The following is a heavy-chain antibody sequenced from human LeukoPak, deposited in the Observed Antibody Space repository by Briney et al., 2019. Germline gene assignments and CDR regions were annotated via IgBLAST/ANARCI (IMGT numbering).Heavy chain of an antibody. D-gene: IGHD1-26*01. CDR2: INHSGTT. Sequence: SETLSLTCAVYGGSFSGYYWSWIRRSPGKGLEWIGEINHSGTTNSNPSLTSRVTISVDTSKNQFSLRLNAVTAADTAVYYCARHKWELLSFYFDYWGQGTLVTVSS. CDR1: GGSFSGYY. CDR3: ARHKWELLSFYFDY. V-gene: IGHV4-34*01. J-gene: IGHJ4*02.